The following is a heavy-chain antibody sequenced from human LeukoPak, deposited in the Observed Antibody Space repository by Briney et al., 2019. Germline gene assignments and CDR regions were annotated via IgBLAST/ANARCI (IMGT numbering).Heavy chain of an antibody. V-gene: IGHV1-18*01. CDR2: ISAYNGNT. CDR3: ARDNYDSSGYYYQPFDY. Sequence: GASVKVSCKASGYTFTSYGISWVRQAPGEGLEWMGWISAYNGNTNYAQKLQGRVTMTTDTSTSTAYMELRSLRSDDTAVYYCARDNYDSSGYYYQPFDYWGQGTQVTVSS. J-gene: IGHJ4*02. D-gene: IGHD3-22*01. CDR1: GYTFTSYG.